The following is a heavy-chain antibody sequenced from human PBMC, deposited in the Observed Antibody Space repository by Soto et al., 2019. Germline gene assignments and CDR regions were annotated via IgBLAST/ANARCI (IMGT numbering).Heavy chain of an antibody. CDR1: GGSISIGTDY. J-gene: IGHJ4*02. Sequence: SETLSLTCTVSGGSISIGTDYWAWIRQAPGQEMERIGYINNSGSTNYNPSLKSRVTISVDTSKNQFSLLLSSVTAADMALHYCARHGPIAAAGTVFDYWGQGTLVTVS. CDR3: ARHGPIAAAGTVFDY. D-gene: IGHD6-13*01. CDR2: INNSGST. V-gene: IGHV4-61*05.